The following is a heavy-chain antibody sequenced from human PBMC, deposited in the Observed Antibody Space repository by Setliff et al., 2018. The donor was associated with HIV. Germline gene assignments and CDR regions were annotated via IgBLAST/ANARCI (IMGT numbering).Heavy chain of an antibody. CDR2: IYGSSGST. J-gene: IGHJ5*02. CDR3: AKGQDGLRYNWFDP. Sequence: SLRLSCSASKITVSDIWMTWVRQAPGKGLEWVSVIYGSSGSTNYADSVKGRFTISRDNSKNMLYLQMNSLRAEDTAVYYCAKGQDGLRYNWFDPWGHGTLVTVSS. V-gene: IGHV3-23*01. CDR1: KITVSDIW.